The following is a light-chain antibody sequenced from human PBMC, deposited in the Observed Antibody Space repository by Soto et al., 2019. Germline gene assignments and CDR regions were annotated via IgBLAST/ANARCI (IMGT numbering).Light chain of an antibody. J-gene: IGLJ2*01. CDR3: QAWDSSTALV. CDR2: QDY. CDR1: KLGDKY. Sequence: SYELTQPPSVSVSPGQTASITCSGDKLGDKYACWYQQKPGQSPVLVIYQDYKRPSGIPGRFSGSNSGNTATLTISGTQAMDEADYYCQAWDSSTALVFGGGTKVTVL. V-gene: IGLV3-1*01.